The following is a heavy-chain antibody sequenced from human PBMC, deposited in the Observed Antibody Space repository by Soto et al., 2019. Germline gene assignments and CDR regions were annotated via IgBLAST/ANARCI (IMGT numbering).Heavy chain of an antibody. D-gene: IGHD3-10*01. CDR1: GYTFTSYY. Sequence: ASVKVSCKASGYTFTSYYIHWVRQAPGQGLEWMGKMDTSGGSATYAQKCQGRVSMTSDASTSTVFMEVSSLRSDDTAMYFCARVSNPYYNCDHYEYLDYWGQGTQVTVSS. J-gene: IGHJ4*02. V-gene: IGHV1-46*01. CDR2: MDTSGGSA. CDR3: ARVSNPYYNCDHYEYLDY.